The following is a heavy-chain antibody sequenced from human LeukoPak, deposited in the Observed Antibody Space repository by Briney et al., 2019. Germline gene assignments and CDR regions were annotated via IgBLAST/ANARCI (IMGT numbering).Heavy chain of an antibody. V-gene: IGHV3-23*01. J-gene: IGHJ6*04. CDR1: GFTFSTYA. CDR3: AKGDCSSTSCSGFYGMDV. D-gene: IGHD2-2*01. Sequence: GGSLSLSCAASGFTFSTYAVLWVRQAPGKGLEWVSTNSGGTTYYADSVKGRFTISRDSYKSTLYMQMNSLRAEDTAVYYCAKGDCSSTSCSGFYGMDVWGRGTTVTVSS. CDR2: NSGGTT.